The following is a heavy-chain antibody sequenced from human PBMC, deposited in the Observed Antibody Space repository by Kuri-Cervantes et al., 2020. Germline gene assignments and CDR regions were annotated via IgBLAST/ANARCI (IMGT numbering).Heavy chain of an antibody. CDR1: GFTFSSYG. D-gene: IGHD1-26*01. CDR3: ARVSGKYRDY. V-gene: IGHV3-33*01. J-gene: IGHJ4*02. CDR2: IWYDGSNK. Sequence: GESLKISCAASGFTFSSYGMHWVRQAPGKGLEWVAVIWYDGSNKYYADSVKGRFTISRDNAKNSLYLQMNSLRAEDTAIYYCARVSGKYRDYWGQGTLVTVSS.